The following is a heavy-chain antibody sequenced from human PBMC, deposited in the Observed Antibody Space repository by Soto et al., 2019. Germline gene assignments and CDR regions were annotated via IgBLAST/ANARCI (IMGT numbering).Heavy chain of an antibody. CDR3: ARSGYSYGYNAFDI. CDR2: IYYSGST. Sequence: SETLSLTCTVSGDSISSYYWSWIRQPPGKGLEWIGYIYYSGSTNYNPSLKSRVTISVDTSKNQFSLKLSSVTAADTAVYYCARSGYSYGYNAFDIWGQGTTVTVSS. CDR1: GDSISSYY. J-gene: IGHJ3*02. V-gene: IGHV4-59*12. D-gene: IGHD5-18*01.